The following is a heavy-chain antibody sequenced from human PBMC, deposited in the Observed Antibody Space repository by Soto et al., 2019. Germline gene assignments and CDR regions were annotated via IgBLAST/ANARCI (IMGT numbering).Heavy chain of an antibody. Sequence: SETLSLTCTVSGGSIRSSNYYWGWIRQPPGKGLEWIGTIYYSGNAYYNPSLKSRVTISVDTSKNQFSLKLTSVTAADTAIYYCARLPYYYDTSGYLNWFDPWGQGTLVTVSS. CDR2: IYYSGNA. J-gene: IGHJ5*02. CDR3: ARLPYYYDTSGYLNWFDP. D-gene: IGHD3-22*01. CDR1: GGSIRSSNYY. V-gene: IGHV4-39*01.